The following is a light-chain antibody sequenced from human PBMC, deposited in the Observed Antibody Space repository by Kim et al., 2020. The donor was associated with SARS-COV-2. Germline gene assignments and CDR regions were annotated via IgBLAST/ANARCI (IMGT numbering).Light chain of an antibody. CDR2: VAS. CDR1: HSVLYSPNKKNY. J-gene: IGKJ3*01. CDR3: QQYLTTPT. V-gene: IGKV4-1*01. Sequence: ASINCKSSHSVLYSPNKKNYLAWYQQKPGQPPKLLIYVASTRVSVVPDRFSGSGSGTDFTLTIRGLQAEDVAVYYFQQYLTTPTFGPGTKVDI.